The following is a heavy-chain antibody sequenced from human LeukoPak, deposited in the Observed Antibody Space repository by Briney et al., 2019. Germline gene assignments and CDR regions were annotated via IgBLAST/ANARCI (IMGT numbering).Heavy chain of an antibody. CDR1: GGSISSGSYY. D-gene: IGHD6-13*01. Sequence: SETLSLTCTVSGGSISSGSYYWSWIRQPAGKGLEWIVRIYTSGSTNYNPSLKSRVTISVDTSKNQFSLKLSSVTAADTAMYFCARPYSSSSFDAFDIWGQGTMVTVSS. CDR3: ARPYSSSSFDAFDI. CDR2: IYTSGST. J-gene: IGHJ3*02. V-gene: IGHV4-61*02.